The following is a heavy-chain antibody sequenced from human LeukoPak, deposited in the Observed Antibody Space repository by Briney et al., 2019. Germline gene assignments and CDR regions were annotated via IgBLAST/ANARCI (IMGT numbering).Heavy chain of an antibody. Sequence: SETLSLTCTVSGYSISSGYYWGWIRQPPGKGLEWIGSIYHSGSTYYNPSLKSRVTISVDTSRNQFSLKSSSVTAADTAVYYCARGLWFGDENPPYFDYWGQGILVTVSS. CDR2: IYHSGST. J-gene: IGHJ4*02. V-gene: IGHV4-38-2*02. CDR3: ARGLWFGDENPPYFDY. CDR1: GYSISSGYY. D-gene: IGHD3-10*01.